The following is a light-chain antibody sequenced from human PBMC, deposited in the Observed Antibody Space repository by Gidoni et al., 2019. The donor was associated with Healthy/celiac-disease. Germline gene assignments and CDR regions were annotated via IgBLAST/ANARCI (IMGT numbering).Light chain of an antibody. CDR3: MQALQTPLT. V-gene: IGKV2-28*01. Sequence: DLLMTQSPLSLPVPPGEPASISCRSSQSLLHSNGYNYLDWYLQKPGQSPPLLIYLGSNRASGVPDRFSGSGSGTDFTLKISRVEAEDVGVYYCMQALQTPLTFGGGTKVEIK. CDR1: QSLLHSNGYNY. J-gene: IGKJ4*01. CDR2: LGS.